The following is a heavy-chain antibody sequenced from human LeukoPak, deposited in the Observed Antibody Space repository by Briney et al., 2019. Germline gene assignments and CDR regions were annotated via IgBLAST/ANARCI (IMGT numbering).Heavy chain of an antibody. D-gene: IGHD3-22*01. CDR3: ARANYYDSSGSLED. V-gene: IGHV6-1*01. CDR2: TYYRSKWYN. Sequence: SQTLSLTCAISGDSVSSNSAAWNWLRQSPSRGLEWLGRTYYRSKWYNDYAVSVKSRITINPDTSKNQFSLQLNSVTPEDTAVYYCARANYYDSSGSLEDWGQGTLVTVSS. J-gene: IGHJ4*02. CDR1: GDSVSSNSAA.